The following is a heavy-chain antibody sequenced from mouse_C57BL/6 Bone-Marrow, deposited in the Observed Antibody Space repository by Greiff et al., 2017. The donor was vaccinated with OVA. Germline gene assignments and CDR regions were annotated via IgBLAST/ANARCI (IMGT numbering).Heavy chain of an antibody. CDR3: ARLYYSNYRFSY. D-gene: IGHD2-5*01. CDR1: GYTFTSYW. V-gene: IGHV1-7*01. Sequence: VQLQQSGAELAKPGASVKLSCKASGYTFTSYWMHWVKQRPGQGLEWIGYINPSSGYTKYNQKFKDKATLTADKSSSTAYMQLSSLTYEDSAVEYCARLYYSNYRFSYWGQGALVSVSA. CDR2: INPSSGYT. J-gene: IGHJ3*01.